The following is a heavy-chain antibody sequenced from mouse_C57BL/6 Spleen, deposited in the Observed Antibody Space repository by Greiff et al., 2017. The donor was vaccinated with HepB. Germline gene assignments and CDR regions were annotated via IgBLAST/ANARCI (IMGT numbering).Heavy chain of an antibody. J-gene: IGHJ3*01. V-gene: IGHV1-64*01. CDR3: ARTEIYYDYDEFAY. Sequence: QVQLQQPGAELVKPGASVKLSCKASGYTFTSYWMHWVKQRPGQGLEWIGMIHPNSGSTNYNEKFKSKATLTVDKSSSTAYMQLSSLTSEDSAVYYCARTEIYYDYDEFAYWGQGTLVTVSA. D-gene: IGHD2-4*01. CDR2: IHPNSGST. CDR1: GYTFTSYW.